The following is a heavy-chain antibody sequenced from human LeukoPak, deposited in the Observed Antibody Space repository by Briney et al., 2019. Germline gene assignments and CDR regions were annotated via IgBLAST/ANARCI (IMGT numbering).Heavy chain of an antibody. CDR3: ARGFEATPDSIVVVPAAPFDY. J-gene: IGHJ4*02. CDR1: GYTLTELS. CDR2: FDPEDGET. V-gene: IGHV1-24*01. D-gene: IGHD2-2*01. Sequence: ASVKVSCKVSGYTLTELSMHWVRQAPGKGLEWMGGFDPEDGETIYAQKLQGRVTMTTDTSTSTAYMELRSLRSDDTAVYYCARGFEATPDSIVVVPAAPFDYWGQGTLVTVSS.